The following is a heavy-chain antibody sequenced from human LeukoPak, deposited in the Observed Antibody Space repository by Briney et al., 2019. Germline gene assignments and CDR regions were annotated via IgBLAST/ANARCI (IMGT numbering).Heavy chain of an antibody. D-gene: IGHD3-3*01. CDR1: GYTFTSYY. V-gene: IGHV1-46*01. Sequence: ASVKVSCKASGYTFTSYYMHWVRQAPGQGLEWMGIINPTGGSTSYAQKFQGRGTMTRDTSTSTVYMELSSLRSEDTAVYYCARTQLEWSYFDYWGQGTLVTVSS. CDR2: INPTGGST. J-gene: IGHJ4*02. CDR3: ARTQLEWSYFDY.